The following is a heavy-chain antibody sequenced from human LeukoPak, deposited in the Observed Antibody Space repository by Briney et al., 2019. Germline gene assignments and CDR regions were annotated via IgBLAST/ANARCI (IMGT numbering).Heavy chain of an antibody. J-gene: IGHJ4*02. Sequence: PGGTLRLSCAVSGFTFSSYGMSWVRQAPGKGLEWVSGVSGSGGTTYYADSVKGRFTISRDNSKNTLYLQMNSLRAEDTAVYYCAKVTVPSMGVPAAPGFDYWGQGTLVTVSS. D-gene: IGHD2-2*01. CDR3: AKVTVPSMGVPAAPGFDY. V-gene: IGHV3-23*01. CDR1: GFTFSSYG. CDR2: VSGSGGTT.